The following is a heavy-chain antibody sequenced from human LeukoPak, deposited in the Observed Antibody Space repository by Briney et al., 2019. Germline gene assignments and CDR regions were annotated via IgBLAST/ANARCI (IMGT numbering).Heavy chain of an antibody. CDR2: IKSRTDAGTT. J-gene: IGHJ4*02. Sequence: GSLRLSCAASGFSFSNAWMTWVRQAPGKGLEWVGRIKSRTDAGTTEYAAPVKGRFTISRDDSKNTLYLQMNSLKIEDTAVYYCTTDLGINMIRGVIVCWGQGTLVNVSS. V-gene: IGHV3-15*01. CDR1: GFSFSNAW. D-gene: IGHD3-10*01. CDR3: TTDLGINMIRGVIVC.